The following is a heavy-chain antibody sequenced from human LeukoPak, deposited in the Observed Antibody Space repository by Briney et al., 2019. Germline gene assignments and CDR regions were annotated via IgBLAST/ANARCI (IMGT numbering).Heavy chain of an antibody. CDR1: GGSISSSSYY. J-gene: IGHJ5*02. Sequence: SETLSLTCTVSGGSISSSSYYWSWIRQPPGKGLEWIGYIYYSGSTNYNPSLKSRVTISVDTSKNQFSLKLSSVTAADTAVYYCARDGDGYNYRWFDPWGQGTLVTVSS. D-gene: IGHD5-24*01. CDR2: IYYSGST. CDR3: ARDGDGYNYRWFDP. V-gene: IGHV4-61*01.